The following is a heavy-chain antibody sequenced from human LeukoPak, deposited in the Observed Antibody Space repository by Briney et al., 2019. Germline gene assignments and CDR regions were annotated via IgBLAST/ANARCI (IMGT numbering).Heavy chain of an antibody. V-gene: IGHV4-34*01. Sequence: SETLSLTCAVYGGSFSGYYWSWIRQPPGKGLEWIGEINHSGSTNYSPSLKSRVTISVDTSKNQFSLKLSSVTAADTAVYYCARIHYYDSSGPYYFDYWGQGTLVTVSS. D-gene: IGHD3-22*01. CDR2: INHSGST. CDR3: ARIHYYDSSGPYYFDY. CDR1: GGSFSGYY. J-gene: IGHJ4*02.